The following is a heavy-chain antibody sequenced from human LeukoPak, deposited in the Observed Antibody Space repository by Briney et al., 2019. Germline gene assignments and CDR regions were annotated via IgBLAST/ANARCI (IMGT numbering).Heavy chain of an antibody. Sequence: SETLSLTCTVSGVSISSGGYYWTWIRQRPGEALEWIGYIYHSGNTYYNPSLMSRIVLSVDTSESQFSLKVTSMTAAYIALYNCTRVRKLPLEWDLIDFWGQGTLVTVSS. J-gene: IGHJ4*02. CDR1: GVSISSGGYY. V-gene: IGHV4-31*03. CDR2: IYHSGNT. CDR3: TRVRKLPLEWDLIDF. D-gene: IGHD1-1*01.